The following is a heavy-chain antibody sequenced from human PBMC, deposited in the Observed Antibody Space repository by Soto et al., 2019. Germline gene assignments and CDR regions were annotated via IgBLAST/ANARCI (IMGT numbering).Heavy chain of an antibody. CDR3: ARALFYSDSDGYYFEFDY. Sequence: SGPTLVNPTETLTLTCSVSGFSLTDTRMGVSWIRQAPGKALEWLAHIISNDDKSYSTSLKSRLTISKDTSKSQVVLRMTNMDPVDTGRYYCARALFYSDSDGYYFEFDYWGPGTLVTVSS. D-gene: IGHD3-22*01. CDR1: GFSLTDTRMG. CDR2: IISNDDK. J-gene: IGHJ4*02. V-gene: IGHV2-26*01.